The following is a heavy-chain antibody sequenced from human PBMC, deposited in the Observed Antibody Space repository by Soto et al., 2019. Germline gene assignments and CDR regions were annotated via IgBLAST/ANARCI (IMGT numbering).Heavy chain of an antibody. J-gene: IGHJ6*02. CDR3: ARDSPYCSGGSCYDYYYGMDV. D-gene: IGHD2-15*01. V-gene: IGHV3-30-3*01. Sequence: GGSLRLSCAASGFTFSSYAMHWVRQAPGKGLEWVAVISYDGSNKYYADSVKGRFTISRDNSKNTLCLQMNSLRAEDTAVYYCARDSPYCSGGSCYDYYYGMDVWGQGTTVTVSS. CDR1: GFTFSSYA. CDR2: ISYDGSNK.